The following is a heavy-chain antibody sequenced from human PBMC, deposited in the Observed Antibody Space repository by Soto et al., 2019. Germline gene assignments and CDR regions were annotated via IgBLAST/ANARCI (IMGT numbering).Heavy chain of an antibody. CDR1: GFTFTSYG. Sequence: HLVESGGGVVQPGRSLTLSCVASGFTFTSYGIHWVRQAPGKGLEWVAVIWYDGSNKYYGDSVKGRFSISRDNSKNTVYFQMNSLRTEDTAVYYCARDRRFLEWLDYWGQGTLVSVSS. V-gene: IGHV3-33*01. D-gene: IGHD3-3*01. J-gene: IGHJ4*02. CDR2: IWYDGSNK. CDR3: ARDRRFLEWLDY.